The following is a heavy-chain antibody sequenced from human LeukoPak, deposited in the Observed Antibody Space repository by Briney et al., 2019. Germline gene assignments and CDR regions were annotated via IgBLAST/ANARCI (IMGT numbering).Heavy chain of an antibody. J-gene: IGHJ5*02. CDR2: IYHDGSG. D-gene: IGHD6-13*01. CDR1: GHSINSHY. Sequence: SETLSLTCTVSGHSINSHYWSWIRQSPEKRLEWIGYIYHDGSGDNNPSLKSRVNISMDTSRNQFSLKLRSATAADTAVYYCARGGGRSWYIRWFEPWGQGTLVTVSS. CDR3: ARGGGRSWYIRWFEP. V-gene: IGHV4-59*11.